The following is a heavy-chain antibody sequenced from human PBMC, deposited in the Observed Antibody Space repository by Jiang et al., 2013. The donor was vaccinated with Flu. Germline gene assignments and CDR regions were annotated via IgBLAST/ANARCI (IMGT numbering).Heavy chain of an antibody. V-gene: IGHV3-30-3*01. Sequence: LEWVAVISYDGSNKYYADSVKGRFTISRDNSKNTLYLQMNSLRAEDTAVYYCARDGIVVVPAAMPETYYYYGMDVWGQGTTVTVSS. J-gene: IGHJ6*02. CDR3: ARDGIVVVPAAMPETYYYYGMDV. D-gene: IGHD2-2*01. CDR2: ISYDGSNK.